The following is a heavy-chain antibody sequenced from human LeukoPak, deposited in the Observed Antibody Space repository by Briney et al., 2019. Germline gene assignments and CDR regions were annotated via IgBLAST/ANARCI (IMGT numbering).Heavy chain of an antibody. D-gene: IGHD3-22*01. CDR2: INPDGRDT. J-gene: IGHJ4*02. CDR3: AKLPWSSGYQYYFDY. V-gene: IGHV3-7*03. Sequence: GGSPRLSCVVSGFTFNRCWMNWVRQAPGKGLEWVAHINPDGRDTYYVDSVKGRFTISRDNSKNTLYLQMNSLRAEDTAVYYCAKLPWSSGYQYYFDYWGQGTLVTVSS. CDR1: GFTFNRCW.